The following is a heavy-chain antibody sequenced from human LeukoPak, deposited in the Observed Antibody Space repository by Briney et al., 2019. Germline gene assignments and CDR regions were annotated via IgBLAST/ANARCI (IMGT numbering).Heavy chain of an antibody. J-gene: IGHJ4*02. CDR2: IIPIFGTA. V-gene: IGHV1-69*13. D-gene: IGHD5-12*01. CDR3: ATAHVAMAHY. CDR1: GGTFSSYA. Sequence: GASVKVSFKASGGTFSSYAISWVRQAPGQGLEWMGGIIPIFGTANYAQKFQGRVTITADESTSTAYMELSSLRSEDTAVYYCATAHVAMAHYWGQGTLVTVSS.